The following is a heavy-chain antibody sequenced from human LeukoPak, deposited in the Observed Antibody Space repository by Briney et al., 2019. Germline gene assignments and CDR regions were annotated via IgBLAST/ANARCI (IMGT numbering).Heavy chain of an antibody. CDR1: GYTFTNYA. V-gene: IGHV7-4-1*02. J-gene: IGHJ4*02. CDR2: INPNTGNP. Sequence: GASVTVSCKTSGYTFTNYAMNWVRQAPGQGLEWMGWINPNTGNPAYAQGFTGRFVFSLDTSVSTAYLQISSLEAEDTAVYYCARAIMHLGELSLPSYWGQGTLVTVSS. D-gene: IGHD3-16*02. CDR3: ARAIMHLGELSLPSY.